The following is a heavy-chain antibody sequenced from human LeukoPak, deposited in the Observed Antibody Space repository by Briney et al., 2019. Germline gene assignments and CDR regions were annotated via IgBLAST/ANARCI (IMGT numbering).Heavy chain of an antibody. D-gene: IGHD6-19*01. Sequence: GASLKISCKGSGYSFTSYWIGLVRPMPGEGLEWMGIIYPGDSDTRYSPSFQGKVTISADKSISTAYLQWSSLKASDTAMYYCARLLLNRSGWYDYWGQGTLVTVSS. CDR3: ARLLLNRSGWYDY. CDR1: GYSFTSYW. V-gene: IGHV5-51*01. CDR2: IYPGDSDT. J-gene: IGHJ4*02.